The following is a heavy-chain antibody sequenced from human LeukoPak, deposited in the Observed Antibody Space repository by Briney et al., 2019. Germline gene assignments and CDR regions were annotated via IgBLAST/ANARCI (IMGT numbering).Heavy chain of an antibody. J-gene: IGHJ4*02. D-gene: IGHD2-8*02. CDR2: ITGSDSST. CDR1: GFTFNDYA. V-gene: IGHV3-23*01. Sequence: GGSLRLSCAASGFTFNDYAMSWVRQAPGKGLEWVSIITGSDSSTTYADSVKGRFTISRDNSKNMVYLQMNSLRAEDTAVYYCAKTGGNHWGFDYWGQGTLVTVSS. CDR3: AKTGGNHWGFDY.